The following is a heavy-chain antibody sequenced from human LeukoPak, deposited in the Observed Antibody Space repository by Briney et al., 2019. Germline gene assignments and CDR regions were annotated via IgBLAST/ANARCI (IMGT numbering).Heavy chain of an antibody. CDR3: ARDRLGI. J-gene: IGHJ3*02. CDR1: GLTFSSYA. D-gene: IGHD6-25*01. Sequence: PGGSLRLSCAASGLTFSSYAMHWVGQAPAKGLEWVAVISYDGSNKYYADSVKGRFTISRDNSKNTLYLQMNSLRAEDTAVYYCARDRLGIWGQGTMVTVSS. CDR2: ISYDGSNK. V-gene: IGHV3-30*04.